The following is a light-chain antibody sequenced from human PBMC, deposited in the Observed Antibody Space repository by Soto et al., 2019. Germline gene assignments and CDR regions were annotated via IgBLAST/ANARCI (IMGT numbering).Light chain of an antibody. V-gene: IGLV2-14*01. Sequence: QSVLTQPASVSGSPGQSITISCTGTSSDVGGYNYVSWYQQHPGKAPKIMIYEVSNRPSGVSNRFSGYKSGNTASLTISGLQDEEEADYYCSSYTSSSTPYVFGTGTKVTV. CDR2: EVS. CDR3: SSYTSSSTPYV. J-gene: IGLJ1*01. CDR1: SSDVGGYNY.